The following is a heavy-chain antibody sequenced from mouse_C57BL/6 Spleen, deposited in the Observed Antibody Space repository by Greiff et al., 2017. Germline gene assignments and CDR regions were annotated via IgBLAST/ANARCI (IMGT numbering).Heavy chain of an antibody. CDR3: GNGAHYWYFDV. V-gene: IGHV1-7*01. Sequence: VQLQQSGAELAKPGASVKLSCKASGYTFTSYWMHWVKQRPGQGLEWIGYINPSSGYTKYNQKFKDKATLTADKSSSIAYMQLSSLTYEDSAVYYCGNGAHYWYFDVWGTGTTVTVSS. CDR1: GYTFTSYW. CDR2: INPSSGYT. J-gene: IGHJ1*03.